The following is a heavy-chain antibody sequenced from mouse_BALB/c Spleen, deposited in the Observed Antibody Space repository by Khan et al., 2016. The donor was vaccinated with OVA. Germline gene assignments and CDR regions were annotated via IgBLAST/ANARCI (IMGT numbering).Heavy chain of an antibody. D-gene: IGHD1-1*01. CDR2: INPSTGYT. V-gene: IGHV1-7*01. J-gene: IGHJ2*01. CDR1: GYTFINYW. CDR3: ARRGLRWDFDY. Sequence: QVQLQQPGAELAKPGASVKMSCKASGYTFINYWILWVKQRPGQGLEWIGYINPSTGYTEYNPNFKDKATLTADKSSSTAYMQLRSLTSEDSAVYYCARRGLRWDFDYWGQGTTLTVSS.